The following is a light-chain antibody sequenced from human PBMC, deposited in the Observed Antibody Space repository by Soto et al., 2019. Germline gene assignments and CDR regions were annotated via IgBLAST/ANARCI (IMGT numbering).Light chain of an antibody. CDR2: DAS. J-gene: IGKJ1*01. CDR1: HSVSYY. V-gene: IGKV3-15*01. CDR3: QQNKDWPGT. Sequence: ILVTHSPGTLAFSPGEIATLSFRASHSVSYYLAWYQQKPGQAPRLLIYDASTRATGIPVRFSGSGSGTEFTLTISSLQSEDFGVYYCQQNKDWPGTFGQGTKVDIK.